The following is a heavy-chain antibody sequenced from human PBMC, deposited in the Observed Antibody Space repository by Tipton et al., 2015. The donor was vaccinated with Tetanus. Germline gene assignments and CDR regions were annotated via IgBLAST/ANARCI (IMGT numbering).Heavy chain of an antibody. D-gene: IGHD3-16*01. Sequence: TLSLTCTVSGGSISSYYWSWIRQPAGKGLEWIGYIYYNGKTKYNPSLKSRVSITIDTPKNQFSLTVNSVTAADTAVYYCARDGGRELLWGQGTLVTVSS. CDR2: IYYNGKT. CDR3: ARDGGRELL. CDR1: GGSISSYY. V-gene: IGHV4-59*01. J-gene: IGHJ4*02.